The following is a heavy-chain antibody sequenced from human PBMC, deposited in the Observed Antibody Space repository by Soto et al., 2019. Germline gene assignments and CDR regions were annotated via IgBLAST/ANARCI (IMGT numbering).Heavy chain of an antibody. J-gene: IGHJ4*02. CDR3: AKVFGLEVAGIDC. V-gene: IGHV3-30*18. Sequence: HPGGSLRLSCAASGFIFRNFGMHWVRQAPGKGLEWVTFISHDGTKEYYADSVKGRFTVSRDNAKNTLYLQMNSLRPEDTAIYYCAKVFGLEVAGIDCRGQGSQVTVSS. CDR1: GFIFRNFG. CDR2: ISHDGTKE. D-gene: IGHD6-19*01.